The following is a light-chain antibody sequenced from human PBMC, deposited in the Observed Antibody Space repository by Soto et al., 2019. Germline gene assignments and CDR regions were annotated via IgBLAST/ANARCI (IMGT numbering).Light chain of an antibody. J-gene: IGKJ5*01. CDR2: DAS. V-gene: IGKV1-33*01. CDR3: QQLNSYPQT. CDR1: QDIKKN. Sequence: DIQMTQSPSSLSASVGDRVTITCQASQDIKKNVNWYQQKPGKVPKVLIYDASTLETGVPSRFSGSGSGPDFTLTISSLQPEDSATYFCQQLNSYPQTFGQGTRLEIK.